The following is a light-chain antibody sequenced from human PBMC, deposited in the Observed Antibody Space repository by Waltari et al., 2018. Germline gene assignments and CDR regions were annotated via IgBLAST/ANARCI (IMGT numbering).Light chain of an antibody. CDR2: KAS. V-gene: IGKV1-5*03. J-gene: IGKJ5*01. CDR3: QQYSSFPIT. CDR1: QNIDTW. Sequence: DIQMTQSPSTLSASMGDSVTITCRASQNIDTWLAWYQQKPGKAPKLLIFKASNLESGVPSKFSGSGSGTEFTLTISTLEPDDFATYYCQQYSSFPITFGHGTRLETK.